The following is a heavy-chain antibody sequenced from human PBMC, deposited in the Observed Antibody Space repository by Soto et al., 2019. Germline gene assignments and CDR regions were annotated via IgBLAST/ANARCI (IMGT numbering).Heavy chain of an antibody. D-gene: IGHD5-18*01. CDR2: INAGNGNT. Sequence: QVQLVQSGAEVKKPGASVKVSCKASGYTFNSYAMNWVRQAPGQRLEWMGWINAGNGNTKYSQKFQGRVTITRDTPASTAYMELSSLRSEDTAVYYFARDPGYSYGYNWGQGTLVTVSS. J-gene: IGHJ4*02. V-gene: IGHV1-3*01. CDR1: GYTFNSYA. CDR3: ARDPGYSYGYN.